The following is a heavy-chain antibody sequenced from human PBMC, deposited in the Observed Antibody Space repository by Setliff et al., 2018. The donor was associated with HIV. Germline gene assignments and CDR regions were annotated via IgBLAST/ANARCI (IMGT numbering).Heavy chain of an antibody. J-gene: IGHJ4*02. V-gene: IGHV4-31*03. CDR1: GGSISSGYYY. CDR2: IYYSGNP. Sequence: PSETLSLTCTVSGGSISSGYYYWSWIRQHPGKGLEWIGYIYYSGNPFYNPSLRSRVTISLDTSKNRFSLKLSSVTAADTAVYYCARGFDYAQRPPLYYFDYWGQGTLVTSPQ. CDR3: ARGFDYAQRPPLYYFDY. D-gene: IGHD2-2*01.